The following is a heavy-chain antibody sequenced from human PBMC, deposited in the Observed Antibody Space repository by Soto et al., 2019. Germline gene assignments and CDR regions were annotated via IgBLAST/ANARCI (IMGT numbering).Heavy chain of an antibody. Sequence: ASVKVSCKASGYTFTSYYMHWVRQAPGQGLEWMGWINPNSGGTNYAQKFQGRVTMTRDTSISTAYMELSRLRSDDTAVYYCARDQDTMIVVAHDAFDIWGQGTMVTVSS. CDR2: INPNSGGT. CDR1: GYTFTSYY. V-gene: IGHV1-2*02. CDR3: ARDQDTMIVVAHDAFDI. J-gene: IGHJ3*02. D-gene: IGHD3-22*01.